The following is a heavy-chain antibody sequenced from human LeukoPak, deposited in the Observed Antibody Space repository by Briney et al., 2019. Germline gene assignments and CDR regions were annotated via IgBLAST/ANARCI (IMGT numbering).Heavy chain of an antibody. Sequence: PGRSLRLSCAASGFSFSSYWMHWVRQAPGKGLVWVSRINSDGSDTSYADSVKGRFTISRDNAKNTLYLQMNSLRAEDTAVYYCASWREWEPQLDYWGQGTLVTVSS. CDR1: GFSFSSYW. D-gene: IGHD1-26*01. CDR3: ASWREWEPQLDY. J-gene: IGHJ4*02. CDR2: INSDGSDT. V-gene: IGHV3-74*01.